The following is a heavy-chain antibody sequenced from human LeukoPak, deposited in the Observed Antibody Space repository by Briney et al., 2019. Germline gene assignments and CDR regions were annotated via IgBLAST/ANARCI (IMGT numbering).Heavy chain of an antibody. Sequence: SVKVSCEASGGTFSSYAISWVRQAPGQGLEWMGGIIPIFGTANYAQKFQGRVTITTDESTSTAYMELSSLRSEDTAMYYCARGPYDSSGYYYSFDHWGQGTLVTVSS. D-gene: IGHD3-22*01. CDR1: GGTFSSYA. CDR2: IIPIFGTA. CDR3: ARGPYDSSGYYYSFDH. V-gene: IGHV1-69*05. J-gene: IGHJ4*02.